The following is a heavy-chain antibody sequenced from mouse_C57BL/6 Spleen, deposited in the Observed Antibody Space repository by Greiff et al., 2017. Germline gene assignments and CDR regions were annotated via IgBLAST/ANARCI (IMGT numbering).Heavy chain of an antibody. J-gene: IGHJ4*01. D-gene: IGHD1-1*01. Sequence: VQLQQSGPELVKPGASVKISCKASGYSFTGYYMHWVKQSHGNILDWIGYIYPYNGVSSYNQKFKGKATLTVDKSSSTAYMELRSLTSEDSAVYYCARWGTVVAEDYYAMDYWGQGTSVTVSS. CDR3: ARWGTVVAEDYYAMDY. CDR2: IYPYNGVS. V-gene: IGHV1-31*01. CDR1: GYSFTGYY.